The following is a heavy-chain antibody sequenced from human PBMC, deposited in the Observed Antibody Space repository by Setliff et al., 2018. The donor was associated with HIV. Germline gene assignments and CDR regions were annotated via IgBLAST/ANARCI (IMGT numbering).Heavy chain of an antibody. CDR2: IYYTGST. Sequence: LSLTCTVSGGSISSGDYYWSWIRQHLRKGLEWIGYIYYTGSTYYNPSLKSRVTTSVDTSKNQFSLKLSSVTAADTAVYYCARAPFYYGSGSYQTVDYWGQGTLVTVSS. V-gene: IGHV4-31*03. CDR3: ARAPFYYGSGSYQTVDY. J-gene: IGHJ4*02. D-gene: IGHD3-10*01. CDR1: GGSISSGDYY.